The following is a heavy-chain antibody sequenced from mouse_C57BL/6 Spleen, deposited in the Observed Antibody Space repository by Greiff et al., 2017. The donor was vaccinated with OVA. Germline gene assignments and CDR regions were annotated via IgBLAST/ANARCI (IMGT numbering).Heavy chain of an antibody. Sequence: EVMLLESGAGLVKPGASLKLSCAASGFTFSSYAMSWVRQTPGQRLEWVATISPGSGCTYYTDNVKGRVTLTGDNAKNNLYLQMSHLKSEDTAMYYCARGRPIITTVGYFDYWGQGTTLTVSS. CDR3: ARGRPIITTVGYFDY. CDR2: ISPGSGCT. J-gene: IGHJ2*01. CDR1: GFTFSSYA. D-gene: IGHD1-1*01. V-gene: IGHV5-4*03.